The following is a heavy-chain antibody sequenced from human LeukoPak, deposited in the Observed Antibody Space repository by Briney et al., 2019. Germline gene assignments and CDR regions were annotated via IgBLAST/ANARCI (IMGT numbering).Heavy chain of an antibody. D-gene: IGHD3-22*01. CDR3: ARVGGSYYYDSSGSMTH. V-gene: IGHV3-33*01. J-gene: IGHJ4*02. Sequence: PGGSLRLSCAASGFTFSSYGMHWVRQAPGKGLEWVAVIWYDGSNKYYADSVKGRFTISRDNSKNTLYLQMNSLRAEVTAVYYCARVGGSYYYDSSGSMTHWGQGTLVTVSS. CDR1: GFTFSSYG. CDR2: IWYDGSNK.